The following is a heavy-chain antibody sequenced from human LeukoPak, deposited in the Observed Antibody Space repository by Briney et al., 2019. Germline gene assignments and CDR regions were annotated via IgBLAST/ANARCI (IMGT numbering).Heavy chain of an antibody. D-gene: IGHD5-18*01. CDR2: IRSKANSYAT. Sequence: GGSLRLSCAASGFTFSGSAMHWVRQASGKGLERVGRIRSKANSYATAYAASVKGRFTISRDDSKNTAYLQMNSLKTEDTAVYYCTRRTRGYSYGPPYFDYWGQGTLVTVSS. J-gene: IGHJ4*02. CDR3: TRRTRGYSYGPPYFDY. V-gene: IGHV3-73*01. CDR1: GFTFSGSA.